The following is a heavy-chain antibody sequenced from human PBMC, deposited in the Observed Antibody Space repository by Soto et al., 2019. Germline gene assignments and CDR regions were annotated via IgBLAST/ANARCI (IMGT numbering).Heavy chain of an antibody. CDR3: AKGVRSYYYYGMDV. V-gene: IGHV3-23*01. CDR2: ISGSGGNT. J-gene: IGHJ6*02. CDR1: GFTFSSYA. D-gene: IGHD3-22*01. Sequence: EVQLLESGGDLVQPGGSLRLSCAASGFTFSSYAMTWVRQAPGKGLEWVSGISGSGGNTYYADSVKGRFTISRDNSNNTMYLQMNSLRAEDTAVYYCAKGVRSYYYYGMDVWGQGTTVTVSS.